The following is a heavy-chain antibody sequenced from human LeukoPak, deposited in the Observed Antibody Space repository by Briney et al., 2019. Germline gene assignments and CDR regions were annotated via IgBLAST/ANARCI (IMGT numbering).Heavy chain of an antibody. Sequence: GGSLRLPCAASGFTFSTYAMNWVRQAPGEGLEWVSGISGSGGSTWYADSVKGRFTISRDNSKNTLYLQMNRLRAEDTATYYCAKYRTGPPYGLDVWGQGTTVTVSS. D-gene: IGHD1-26*01. CDR3: AKYRTGPPYGLDV. CDR2: ISGSGGST. V-gene: IGHV3-23*01. CDR1: GFTFSTYA. J-gene: IGHJ6*02.